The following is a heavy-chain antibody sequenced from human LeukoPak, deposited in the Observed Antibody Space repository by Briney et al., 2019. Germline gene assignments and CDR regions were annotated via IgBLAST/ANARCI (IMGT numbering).Heavy chain of an antibody. CDR2: IYYTGNA. Sequence: SETLSLTCVVSGGSMNDYYWSWIRHSPGKGLDWIGQIYYTGNANYNPSLKSRLTISVDTSKNQLSLRLRSLTAADTAVYFCARTPYSSGRLGGYPYYYMDVWGKGTTVTVTS. CDR1: GGSMNDYY. J-gene: IGHJ6*04. D-gene: IGHD3-16*02. V-gene: IGHV4-59*01. CDR3: ARTPYSSGRLGGYPYYYMDV.